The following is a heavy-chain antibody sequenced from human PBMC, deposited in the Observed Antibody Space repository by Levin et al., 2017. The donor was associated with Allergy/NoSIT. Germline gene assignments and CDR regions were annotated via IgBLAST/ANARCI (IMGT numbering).Heavy chain of an antibody. CDR2: IWYDGSNK. J-gene: IGHJ4*02. V-gene: IGHV3-33*01. Sequence: GESLKISCAASGFTFSSYGMHWVRQAPGKGLEWVAVIWYDGSNKYYADSVKGRFTISRDNSKNTLYLQMNSLRAEDTAVYYCARGGRVGYNTGFDYWGQGTLVTVSS. CDR1: GFTFSSYG. CDR3: ARGGRVGYNTGFDY. D-gene: IGHD5-18*01.